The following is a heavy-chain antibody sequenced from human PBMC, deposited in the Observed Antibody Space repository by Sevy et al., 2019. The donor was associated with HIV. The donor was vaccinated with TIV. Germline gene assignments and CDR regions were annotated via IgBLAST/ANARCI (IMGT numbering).Heavy chain of an antibody. J-gene: IGHJ4*02. CDR1: GFTFRSYT. Sequence: GGSLRLSCVASGFTFRSYTMKWVRQAPGKGLECVSSISSSGSYIYYVDSVKGRFTISRDDAKNSLYLQMNTLRAEDAALYYCARVRPYDTRDFDYWGQGTLVTVSS. CDR3: ARVRPYDTRDFDY. D-gene: IGHD3-22*01. V-gene: IGHV3-21*01. CDR2: ISSSGSYI.